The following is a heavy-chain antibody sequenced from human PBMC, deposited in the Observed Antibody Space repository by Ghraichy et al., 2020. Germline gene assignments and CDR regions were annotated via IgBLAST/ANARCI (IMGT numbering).Heavy chain of an antibody. CDR2: IYYSGST. CDR3: AGAPNYGDMRVNFDY. V-gene: IGHV4-59*01. J-gene: IGHJ4*02. D-gene: IGHD4-17*01. CDR1: GGSISSYY. Sequence: SETLSLTCTVSGGSISSYYWSWIRQPPGKGLEWIGYIYYSGSTNYNPSLKSRVTISVDTSKNQFSLKLSSVTAADTAVYYCAGAPNYGDMRVNFDYWGQGTLVTVSS.